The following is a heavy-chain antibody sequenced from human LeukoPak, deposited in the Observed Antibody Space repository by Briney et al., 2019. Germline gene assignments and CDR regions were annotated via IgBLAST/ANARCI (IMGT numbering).Heavy chain of an antibody. J-gene: IGHJ6*03. V-gene: IGHV3-23*01. D-gene: IGHD1-14*01. CDR1: GFTFSSYA. CDR3: AKDVSPDYYYHMDV. Sequence: PGGSLRLSCAASGFTFSSYAMSWVRQAPGKGLEWVSAISGSGGSTYYADSVKGRFTISRDNSKNTLYLQMNSLRAEDTAVYYCAKDVSPDYYYHMDVWGKGTTVTVSS. CDR2: ISGSGGST.